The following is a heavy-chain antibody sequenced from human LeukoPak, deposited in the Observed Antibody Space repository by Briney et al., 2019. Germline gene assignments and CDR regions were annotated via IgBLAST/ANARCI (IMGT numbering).Heavy chain of an antibody. J-gene: IGHJ6*02. CDR2: VSGSDGGR. Sequence: GGSLRLSCAASGFTFSSYAMSWVRLAPGQGLGWVSAVSGSDGGRYYANTAKRRCIISRDHSKNPLYLQMNSLRAEDTAVYYCAKVSSSDYYYGMDVWGQGTTVTVSS. V-gene: IGHV3-23*01. D-gene: IGHD6-6*01. CDR1: GFTFSSYA. CDR3: AKVSSSDYYYGMDV.